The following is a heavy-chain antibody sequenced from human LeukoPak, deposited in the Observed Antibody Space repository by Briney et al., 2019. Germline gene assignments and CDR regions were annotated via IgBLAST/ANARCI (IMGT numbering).Heavy chain of an antibody. CDR2: IRSKAYGGTT. CDR3: TRDVTEYYYYGMDV. J-gene: IGHJ6*02. CDR1: GFTFGDYA. Sequence: GGSLRLSCTASGFTFGDYAMSWFRQAPGKGLEWVGFIRSKAYGGTTEYAASVKGRFTISRGDSKSIAYLQMNSLKTEDTAVYYCTRDVTEYYYYGMDVWGQGTTVTVSS. V-gene: IGHV3-49*03.